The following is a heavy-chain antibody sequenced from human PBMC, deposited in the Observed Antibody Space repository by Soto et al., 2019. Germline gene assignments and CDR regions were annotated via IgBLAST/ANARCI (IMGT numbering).Heavy chain of an antibody. CDR3: ARDRLNRTTPYYGMDV. CDR1: GFTFSSYA. CDR2: ISYDGSNK. V-gene: IGHV3-30-3*01. Sequence: GGSLRLSCAASGFTFSSYAMHWVRQAPGKGLEWVAVISYDGSNKYYADSVKGRFTISRDNSKNTLYLQMNSLRAEDTAVYYCARDRLNRTTPYYGMDVWGHGTTVTVYS. D-gene: IGHD1-7*01. J-gene: IGHJ6*02.